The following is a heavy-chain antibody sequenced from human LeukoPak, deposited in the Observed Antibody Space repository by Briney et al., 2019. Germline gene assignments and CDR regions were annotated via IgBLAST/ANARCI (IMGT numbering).Heavy chain of an antibody. J-gene: IGHJ3*02. V-gene: IGHV4-59*01. CDR2: IYYSGST. Sequence: SETLSLTCTVSGGSIISYYWSCIRQPPGKGLEWIGYIYYSGSTNYNPSLKSRVTISVDTSKNQFSLKLSSVTAADTAVYYCARLPPGPLDAFDIWGQGTMVTVSS. CDR1: GGSIISYY. CDR3: ARLPPGPLDAFDI.